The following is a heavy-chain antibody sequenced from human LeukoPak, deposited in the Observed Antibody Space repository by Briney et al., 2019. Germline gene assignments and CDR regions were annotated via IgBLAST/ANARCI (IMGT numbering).Heavy chain of an antibody. V-gene: IGHV3-23*01. CDR1: GFTFSSYA. CDR3: AKGRTEAGTLALGY. Sequence: PGGSLRLSCAASGFTFSSYAMTWVRQAPGKGLEWVSGISGSGGNTYYADSVRGRLSISRDNSKNTLYLQVNSLRAEDTAVYYCAKGRTEAGTLALGYWGQGTLVTVSS. D-gene: IGHD6-19*01. J-gene: IGHJ4*02. CDR2: ISGSGGNT.